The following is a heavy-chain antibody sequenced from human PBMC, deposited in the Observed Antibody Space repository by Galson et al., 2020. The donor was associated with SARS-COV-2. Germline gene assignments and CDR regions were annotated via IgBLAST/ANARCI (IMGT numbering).Heavy chain of an antibody. D-gene: IGHD2-2*01. CDR3: AKDLPATGSLDYYGMDV. CDR2: VSSTGGST. J-gene: IGHJ6*02. Sequence: GESLKISCAASGLIFNTYAMYWVRRGPGKGLEWVAAVSSTGGSTFYGDSVKDRFTIFRDNSKSTLYLQMNSLRAEDTAVYYCAKDLPATGSLDYYGMDVWGQGTTVTVSS. CDR1: GLIFNTYA. V-gene: IGHV3-23*01.